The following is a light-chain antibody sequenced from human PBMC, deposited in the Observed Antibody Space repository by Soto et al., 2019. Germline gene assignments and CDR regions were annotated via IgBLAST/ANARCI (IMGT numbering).Light chain of an antibody. J-gene: IGLJ1*01. CDR2: DGN. Sequence: QSVLTQPASVSGSPGQSITISCTGTSSDVGTYNLVSWYLQHPGTAPKVMIFDGNKRPSGVSYRFSGSKSGNTASLTISGLQAEDEADYYCSSYAHGSTYVFGTGTKLNVL. V-gene: IGLV2-14*02. CDR1: SSDVGTYNL. CDR3: SSYAHGSTYV.